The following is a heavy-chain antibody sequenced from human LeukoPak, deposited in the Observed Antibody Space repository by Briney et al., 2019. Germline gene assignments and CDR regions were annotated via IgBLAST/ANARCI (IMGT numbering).Heavy chain of an antibody. CDR3: ARVGDSSGRDY. CDR2: INSDGSST. J-gene: IGHJ4*02. V-gene: IGHV3-74*01. D-gene: IGHD6-19*01. Sequence: GGSLRLSCAASGFTFSSYWMHWVRQAPGKGLVWVSRINSDGSSTSYADSVKGRFTISRDNAQNTLYLQMNSLRAEDTAVYYCARVGDSSGRDYWGQGTLVTVSS. CDR1: GFTFSSYW.